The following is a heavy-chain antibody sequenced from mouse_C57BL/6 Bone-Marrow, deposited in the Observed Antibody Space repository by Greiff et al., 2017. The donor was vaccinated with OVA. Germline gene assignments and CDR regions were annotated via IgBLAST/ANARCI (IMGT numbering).Heavy chain of an antibody. D-gene: IGHD2-1*01. CDR3: ARGKIVYYGNYVWYYAMDY. V-gene: IGHV1-81*01. J-gene: IGHJ4*01. CDR1: GYTFTSYG. CDR2: IYPRSGNT. Sequence: QVQLQQSGAELARPGASVKLSCKASGYTFTSYGISWVKQRTGQGLEWIGEIYPRSGNTYYNEKFKGKATLTADKSSSTAYMELRSLTSEDSAVYFYARGKIVYYGNYVWYYAMDYWGQGTSVTVSS.